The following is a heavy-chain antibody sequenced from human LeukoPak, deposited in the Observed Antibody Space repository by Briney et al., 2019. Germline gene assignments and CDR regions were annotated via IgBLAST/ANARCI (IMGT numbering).Heavy chain of an antibody. CDR1: GFTFSDYW. J-gene: IGHJ6*01. CDR2: IKEDGSEK. CDR3: VCHAVLSVGYHYGLGV. D-gene: IGHD4/OR15-4a*01. V-gene: IGHV3-7*02. Sequence: PGGSLRLSCAASGFTFSDYWMSWVRQAPGKGLEWVSDIKEDGSEKYYVDSVKGRFTISRDNAKNSLYLQMNSLRVEDTALYYCVCHAVLSVGYHYGLGVWGQGTTVTVSS.